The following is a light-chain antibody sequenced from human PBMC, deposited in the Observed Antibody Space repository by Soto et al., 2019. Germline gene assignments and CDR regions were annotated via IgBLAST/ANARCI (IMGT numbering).Light chain of an antibody. J-gene: IGKJ1*01. Sequence: DIQMTQSPSSLSASVGDRVTITCRASQSISDYLNWYQQIPGKAPKLLISAASSLQSGVPSRFSGSGSVTDFTLTISSLQPEDFATYYCQQGFITPWTFGQGTKVEIK. CDR1: QSISDY. CDR3: QQGFITPWT. CDR2: AAS. V-gene: IGKV1-39*01.